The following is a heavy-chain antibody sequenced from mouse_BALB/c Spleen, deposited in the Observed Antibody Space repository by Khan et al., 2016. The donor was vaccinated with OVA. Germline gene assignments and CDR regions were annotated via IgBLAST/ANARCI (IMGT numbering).Heavy chain of an antibody. J-gene: IGHJ2*01. CDR3: ARLEDI. D-gene: IGHD1-3*01. CDR2: IWAGGSI. V-gene: IGHV2-9*02. Sequence: QVQLKESGPGLVAPSQSLSITCTVSGFSLTSYGVHWVRQPPGKGLEWLGVIWAGGSINYNSALMSRLSISKDNSKSHVCLKMNSLQADDTAKYYCARLEDIWGQGTTLTVSS. CDR1: GFSLTSYG.